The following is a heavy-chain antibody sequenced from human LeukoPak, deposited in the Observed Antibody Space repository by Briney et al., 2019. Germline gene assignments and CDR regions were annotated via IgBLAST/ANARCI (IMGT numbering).Heavy chain of an antibody. CDR1: GFTFSSYS. J-gene: IGHJ5*02. V-gene: IGHV3-21*04. D-gene: IGHD6-13*01. Sequence: GGSLRLSCEASGFTFSSYSMNWVRQAPGKGLEWVSSISSSSSYIYYADSVKGRFTISRDNAKDSLYLQMNSLRAEDTAVYYCAKEKTIAAVGTVGFDPWGQGTLVTVSS. CDR2: ISSSSSYI. CDR3: AKEKTIAAVGTVGFDP.